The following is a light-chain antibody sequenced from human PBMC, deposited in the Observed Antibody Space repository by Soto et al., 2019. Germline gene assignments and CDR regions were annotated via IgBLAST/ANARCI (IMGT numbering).Light chain of an antibody. CDR1: SSDVGAYDA. Sequence: QSVLAQPASVSGSPGQSITISCTGTSSDVGAYDAVSWYQQHPGKAPQVIIYRGTKRPSGVSTRFSGSVSGNTASLAISGLQSEDEADYYCAAWDDSLNGYVFGTGTKVTVL. J-gene: IGLJ1*01. V-gene: IGLV2-14*02. CDR2: RGT. CDR3: AAWDDSLNGYV.